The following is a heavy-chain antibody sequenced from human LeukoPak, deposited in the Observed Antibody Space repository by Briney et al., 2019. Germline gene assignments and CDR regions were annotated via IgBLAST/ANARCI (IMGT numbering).Heavy chain of an antibody. J-gene: IGHJ4*02. CDR3: AREDEADFDY. CDR1: GGSISSGSYY. Sequence: SETLSLTCTVSGGSISSGSYYWSWIRQPAGKGLEWIGRIYTSGSTNYNPSLKSRVTISVDTSKNQFSLKLSSVTAADTAVYYCAREDEADFDYWGQGTLVTVSS. CDR2: IYTSGST. V-gene: IGHV4-61*02.